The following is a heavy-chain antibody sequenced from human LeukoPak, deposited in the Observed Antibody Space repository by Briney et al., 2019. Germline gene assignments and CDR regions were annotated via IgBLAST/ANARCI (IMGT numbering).Heavy chain of an antibody. J-gene: IGHJ3*02. CDR3: ARGRLTMVRGARLSNAFDI. CDR2: INHSGST. V-gene: IGHV4-34*01. CDR1: GGSFSGYY. D-gene: IGHD3-10*01. Sequence: SETLSLTCAVYGGSFSGYYWSWIRQPPGKGLEWIGEINHSGSTNYNPSLKRRVTISVDTSKNQFSLKLSSVTAADTAVYYCARGRLTMVRGARLSNAFDIWGQGTMVTVSS.